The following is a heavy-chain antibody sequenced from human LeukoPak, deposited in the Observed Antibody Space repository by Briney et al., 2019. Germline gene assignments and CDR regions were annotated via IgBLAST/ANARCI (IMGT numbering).Heavy chain of an antibody. CDR2: IYYSRST. V-gene: IGHV4-31*03. Sequence: PSETLSLTCTVSGGSISRGGYYWSWIRQHPGKGLEGSGYIYYSRSTYYNLSLKSRVTISVDTSKNQFSLKLNSVTVADTAVYYCARGLPYDSSGYYFDGFDHWGQGTLVTVSS. CDR1: GGSISRGGYY. J-gene: IGHJ4*02. CDR3: ARGLPYDSSGYYFDGFDH. D-gene: IGHD3-22*01.